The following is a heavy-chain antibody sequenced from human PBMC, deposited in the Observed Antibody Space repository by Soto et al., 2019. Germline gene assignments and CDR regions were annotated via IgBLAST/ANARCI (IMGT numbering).Heavy chain of an antibody. CDR2: IYHSGST. V-gene: IGHV4-38-2*01. CDR1: GYSISSGYY. Sequence: SETLSLTCAVSGYSISSGYYWGWIRQPPGKGLEWIGSIYHSGSTYYNPALKSRVTISVDTSKNQFSLKLSSVTAADTAVYYCASHGFWSGLVSVYFDYWGQGTLVTVS. D-gene: IGHD3-3*01. CDR3: ASHGFWSGLVSVYFDY. J-gene: IGHJ4*02.